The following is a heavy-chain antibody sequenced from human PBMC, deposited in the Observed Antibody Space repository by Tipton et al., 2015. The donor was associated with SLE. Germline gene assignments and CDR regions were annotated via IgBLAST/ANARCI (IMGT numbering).Heavy chain of an antibody. D-gene: IGHD1-1*01. J-gene: IGHJ4*02. CDR3: AKRTGTTSGYFDY. V-gene: IGHV3-23*01. CDR2: ISGSGGST. Sequence: SLRLSCAASGFSFSNYAMSWVRQAPGKGLEWVSVISGSGGSTYYADPVKGRFTISRDNSKNTLYLQMNSLRAEDTAVYYCAKRTGTTSGYFDYWGQGTLVTVSS. CDR1: GFSFSNYA.